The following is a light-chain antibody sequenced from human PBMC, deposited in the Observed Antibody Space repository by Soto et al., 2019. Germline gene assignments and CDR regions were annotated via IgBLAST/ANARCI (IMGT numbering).Light chain of an antibody. Sequence: EIVLTQCPGTLSLSPGERVTLSCRASQSISNNHLAWYQQKPGEAPRLLIHGTTNRATGIPDRFSGSGSGTDFTLTFSRLEPEDFAVYYCEYYGSSITFGGGTKVEIK. CDR2: GTT. CDR3: EYYGSSIT. V-gene: IGKV3-20*01. CDR1: QSISNNH. J-gene: IGKJ4*01.